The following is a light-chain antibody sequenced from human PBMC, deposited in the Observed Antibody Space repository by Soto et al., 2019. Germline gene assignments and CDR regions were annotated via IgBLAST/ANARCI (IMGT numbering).Light chain of an antibody. J-gene: IGLJ1*01. CDR1: TGDGGDSNF. CDR3: VSYASSPTYV. V-gene: IGLV2-14*03. CDR2: DVA. Sequence: QSVVTQASSVSCCRGPSIRISCPQTTGDGGDSNFVSWYQQHPCKPPKLIIYDVANRPSGVSNRFSGSKSGSTASLMISRLQTEDEADYYCVSYASSPTYVFGTGTKVTVL.